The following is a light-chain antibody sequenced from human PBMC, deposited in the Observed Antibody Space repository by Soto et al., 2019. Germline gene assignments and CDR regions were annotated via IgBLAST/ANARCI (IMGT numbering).Light chain of an antibody. CDR2: LGS. CDR3: MQALQTPLT. CDR1: QSLLHSNGYNY. J-gene: IGKJ2*01. Sequence: VMTQSPLSLPVTPGEPASISCRSSQSLLHSNGYNYLDWYLQKPGQSPQLLIYLGSNRASGVTDRFSGSGSGTDFTLKISRVEAEDVGVYYCMQALQTPLTFGQGTKLEIK. V-gene: IGKV2-28*01.